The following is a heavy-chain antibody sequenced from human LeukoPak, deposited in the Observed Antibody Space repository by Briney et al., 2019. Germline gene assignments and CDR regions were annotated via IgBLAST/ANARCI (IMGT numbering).Heavy chain of an antibody. Sequence: PSETLSLTCTVSGGSISSYYWSWIRQPPGKGLEWIGYIYYSGSTNHNPSLKSRVTISVDTSKNQFSLRLSSVTAADTAVYYCARDRRVQRYYYGTDVWGQGTTVTVSS. CDR2: IYYSGST. J-gene: IGHJ6*02. CDR3: ARDRRVQRYYYGTDV. CDR1: GGSISSYY. D-gene: IGHD6-13*01. V-gene: IGHV4-59*12.